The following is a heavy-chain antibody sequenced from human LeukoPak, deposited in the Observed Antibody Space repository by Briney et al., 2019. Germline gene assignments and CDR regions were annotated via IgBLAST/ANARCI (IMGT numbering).Heavy chain of an antibody. CDR2: ISYIGST. CDR3: ARDGSRDYFDY. V-gene: IGHV4-30-4*01. D-gene: IGHD1-26*01. Sequence: PSQTLSLTCNVFGGTISSGDYYWSWIRQPPEKGLEWVGYISYIGSTYYNPSLKSRVTISVDKSKNQFSLKLSSVTAADTAVYYCARDGSRDYFDYWGQGTLVTVSS. J-gene: IGHJ4*02. CDR1: GGTISSGDYY.